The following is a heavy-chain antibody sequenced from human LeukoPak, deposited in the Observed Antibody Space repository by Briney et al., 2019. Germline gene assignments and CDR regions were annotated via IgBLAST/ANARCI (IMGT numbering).Heavy chain of an antibody. D-gene: IGHD5-12*01. CDR1: GYTFTSYG. J-gene: IGHJ6*02. CDR2: ISAYNGNT. Sequence: GASVKVSCKASGYTFTSYGISWVRQAPGQGLEWMGWISAYNGNTNYAQKLQGRVTMTTDTSTSTAYMELRSLRSDDTAVYYCARDQELGYSGYDKPPPDYGMDVWGQGTTVTVSS. V-gene: IGHV1-18*01. CDR3: ARDQELGYSGYDKPPPDYGMDV.